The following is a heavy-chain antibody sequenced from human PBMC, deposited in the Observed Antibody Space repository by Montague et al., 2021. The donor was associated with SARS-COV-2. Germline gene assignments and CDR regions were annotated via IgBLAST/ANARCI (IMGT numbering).Heavy chain of an antibody. D-gene: IGHD3-10*01. Sequence: SETLSLTCAVYGGSFSDLYWNWIRQPPGKGLELIGEINHSGSSYYNPSLKSRVTISVDTSKNQFSLKLSSVTAADTAVYYCASRNRGNRGAFDIWGQGTMVTVSS. CDR3: ASRNRGNRGAFDI. V-gene: IGHV4-34*01. CDR2: INHSGSS. J-gene: IGHJ3*02. CDR1: GGSFSDLY.